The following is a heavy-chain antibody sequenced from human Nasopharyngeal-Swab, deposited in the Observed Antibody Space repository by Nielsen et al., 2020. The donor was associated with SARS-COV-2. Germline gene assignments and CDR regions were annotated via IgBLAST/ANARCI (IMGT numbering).Heavy chain of an antibody. V-gene: IGHV3-48*03. J-gene: IGHJ6*02. CDR2: ISSSGSTI. CDR1: GFTFSSYE. Sequence: GESLEISCAASGFTFSSYEMNWVRQAPGKGLEWVSYISSSGSTIYYADSVKGRFTISRDNAKNSLYLQMNSLRAEDTAVYYCARGYSSSWAYYYYGMDVWGQGTTVTVSS. CDR3: ARGYSSSWAYYYYGMDV. D-gene: IGHD6-6*01.